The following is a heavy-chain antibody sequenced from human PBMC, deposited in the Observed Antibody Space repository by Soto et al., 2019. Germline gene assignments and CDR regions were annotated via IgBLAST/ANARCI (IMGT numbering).Heavy chain of an antibody. Sequence: GESLKISCQYSGYRVSSHCIAWVRQMPGKGLEWLGVIYPSDSHTRYSPSFQGHVTISVDKSINTAYLQWGSLRASDTAKYCCAGLSDPSSYYCDHWGQGTLVTVSS. CDR2: IYPSDSHT. D-gene: IGHD2-21*02. V-gene: IGHV5-51*01. CDR3: AGLSDPSSYYCDH. J-gene: IGHJ4*02. CDR1: GYRVSSHC.